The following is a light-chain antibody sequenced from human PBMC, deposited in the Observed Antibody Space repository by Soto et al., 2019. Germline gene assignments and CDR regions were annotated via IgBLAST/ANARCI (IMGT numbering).Light chain of an antibody. CDR1: DNIGNY. CDR3: LHTYTSPRT. V-gene: IGKV1-39*01. CDR2: GAS. Sequence: DIQMTQSPSSLSASVGDTVTITCRASDNIGNYLHWYHVKPGLAPKPLIYGASTLQSGVPSRFTGSRSGPDFTLTIPSLQPEDFATYYCLHTYTSPRTIGQGTKVEI. J-gene: IGKJ1*01.